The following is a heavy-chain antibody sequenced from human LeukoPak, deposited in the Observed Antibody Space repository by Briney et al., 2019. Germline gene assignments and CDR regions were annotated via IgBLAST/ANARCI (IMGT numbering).Heavy chain of an antibody. CDR3: ARDLGTTSDY. CDR2: MNPNSGNT. V-gene: IGHV1-8*01. D-gene: IGHD4-17*01. Sequence: VASVKVSCKASGYTFTSYDINWVRQATGQGLEWMGWMNPNSGNTGYAQKFQGRVTITTDESTSTAYMELSSLRSEDTAVYYCARDLGTTSDYWGQGTLVTVSS. CDR1: GYTFTSYD. J-gene: IGHJ4*02.